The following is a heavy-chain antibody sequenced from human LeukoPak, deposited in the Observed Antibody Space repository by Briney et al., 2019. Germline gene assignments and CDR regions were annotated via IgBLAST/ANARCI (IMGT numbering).Heavy chain of an antibody. D-gene: IGHD2-15*01. CDR1: GGSFSGYY. V-gene: IGHV4-34*01. J-gene: IGHJ4*02. CDR3: ARRSDLQPEGY. CDR2: INHSGST. Sequence: PSETLSLTCAVYGGSFSGYYWSWIRQPPGKGLEWIGEINHSGSTNYNPSLKSRVTISVDTSKNQFSLKLSSVTAADTAVYYCARRSDLQPEGYWGQGTLVTVSS.